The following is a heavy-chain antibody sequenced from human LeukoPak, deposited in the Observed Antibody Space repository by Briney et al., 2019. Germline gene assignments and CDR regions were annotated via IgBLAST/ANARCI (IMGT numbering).Heavy chain of an antibody. J-gene: IGHJ6*02. V-gene: IGHV5-51*01. D-gene: IGHD5-18*01. CDR3: ARRSLGGYSAARGGYGMDV. Sequence: GESLKISCKGSGYSFTSYWVGWVRQMPGKGLEWMGIIYPGDSDTRYSPFFQGQVTISADKSISTAYLQWSSLKASDTAMYYCARRSLGGYSAARGGYGMDVWGQGTTVTVSS. CDR2: IYPGDSDT. CDR1: GYSFTSYW.